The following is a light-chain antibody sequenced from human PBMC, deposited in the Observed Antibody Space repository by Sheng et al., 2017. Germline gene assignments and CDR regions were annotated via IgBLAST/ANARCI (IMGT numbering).Light chain of an antibody. V-gene: IGLV2-23*02. CDR2: EVT. Sequence: QSALTQPASVSGSPGQSITISYTGTSSNVGSYNLVSWYQQHPGTAPKFMIYEVTKRPSGVSNRFSASQSGNTASLTISGLQAEDEADYYCCSYAGCTTWVFGGGTKLTVL. CDR3: CSYAGCTTWV. J-gene: IGLJ3*02. CDR1: SSNVGSYNL.